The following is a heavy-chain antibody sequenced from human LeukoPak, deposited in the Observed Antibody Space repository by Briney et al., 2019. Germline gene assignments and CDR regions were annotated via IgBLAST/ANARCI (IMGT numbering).Heavy chain of an antibody. CDR1: GYSISSGYY. D-gene: IGHD2-15*01. J-gene: IGHJ4*02. V-gene: IGHV4-38-2*02. CDR3: ARGGRYCSGGSCRPYYFDY. Sequence: SETLSLTCTVSGYSISSGYYRGWIRQPPGKGLEWIGSIYHSGSTYYNPSLKSRVTISVDTSKNQFSLKLSSVTAADTAVYYCARGGRYCSGGSCRPYYFDYWGQGTLVTVSS. CDR2: IYHSGST.